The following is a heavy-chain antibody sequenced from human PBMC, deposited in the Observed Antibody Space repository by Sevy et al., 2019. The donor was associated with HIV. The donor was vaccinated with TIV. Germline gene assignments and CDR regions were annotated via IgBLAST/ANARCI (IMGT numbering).Heavy chain of an antibody. J-gene: IGHJ4*02. CDR2: ISGSGNTI. Sequence: GGSLRLSCAASGFTFNSYDMNWVRRAPGKGLEWISYISGSGNTIYYADSVKGRFTISRDNAKKSLSLQMNRLRAEDTAVYYCSRDLRLSGIYRSDYWGQGTLVTVSS. V-gene: IGHV3-48*03. D-gene: IGHD1-26*01. CDR3: SRDLRLSGIYRSDY. CDR1: GFTFNSYD.